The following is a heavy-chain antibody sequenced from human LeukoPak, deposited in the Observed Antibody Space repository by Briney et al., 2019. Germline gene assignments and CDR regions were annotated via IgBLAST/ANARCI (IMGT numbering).Heavy chain of an antibody. CDR3: ARVLGSRHYYESTGYLDY. CDR1: GYTFTSYY. J-gene: IGHJ4*02. Sequence: ASVKVSCKASGYTFTSYYMHWVRQAPGQGLEWMGIINPSGGSTSYAQKFQGRATMTRDTSTSTVYMELSSLRSEDTAVYYCARVLGSRHYYESTGYLDYWGQGTLVTVSS. D-gene: IGHD3-22*01. V-gene: IGHV1-46*01. CDR2: INPSGGST.